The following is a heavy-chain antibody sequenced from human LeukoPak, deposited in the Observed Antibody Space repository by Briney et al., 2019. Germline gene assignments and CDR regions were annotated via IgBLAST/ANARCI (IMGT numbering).Heavy chain of an antibody. J-gene: IGHJ2*01. CDR1: GGSISSYY. D-gene: IGHD2-2*01. CDR2: IYYSGST. Sequence: KASETLSLTCTVSGGSISSYYWSWIRQPPGKGLEWIGYIYYSGSTNYNPSLKSRVTISVDTSKNQFSLKLSSVTAADTAVYYCASGTRYCSRSSCSTGWYFDHWGRGILVTVSS. CDR3: ASGTRYCSRSSCSTGWYFDH. V-gene: IGHV4-59*08.